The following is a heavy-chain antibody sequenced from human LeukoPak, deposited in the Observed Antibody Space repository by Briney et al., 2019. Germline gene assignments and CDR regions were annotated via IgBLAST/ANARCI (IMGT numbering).Heavy chain of an antibody. CDR3: AKDRKKGASFDY. D-gene: IGHD1-14*01. Sequence: GGSLRLSCAASGFTFSRFWMHWVRQAPGKGLVWVSRVNIDGSSTSYADSVRGRFTISRDNAKNTLHLQMNSLRAEDTAVYYCAKDRKKGASFDYWGQGTLVTVSS. J-gene: IGHJ4*02. CDR1: GFTFSRFW. V-gene: IGHV3-74*01. CDR2: VNIDGSST.